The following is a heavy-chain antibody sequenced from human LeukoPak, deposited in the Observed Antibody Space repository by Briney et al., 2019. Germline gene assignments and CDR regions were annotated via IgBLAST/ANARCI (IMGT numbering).Heavy chain of an antibody. CDR3: AKHPKRYSSSWSPTGY. V-gene: IGHV3-23*01. CDR2: ISDSGSST. CDR1: GGSISSSSYY. J-gene: IGHJ4*02. Sequence: ETLSLTCTVSGGSISSSSYYWGWIRQPPGKGLEWVSVISDSGSSTYNADSVKGRFTISRDNSKNTLYLQMNSLRAEDTAVYYCAKHPKRYSSSWSPTGYWGQGTLVTVSS. D-gene: IGHD6-13*01.